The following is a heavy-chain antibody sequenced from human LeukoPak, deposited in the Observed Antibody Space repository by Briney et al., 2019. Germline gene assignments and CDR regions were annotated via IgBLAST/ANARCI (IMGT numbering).Heavy chain of an antibody. CDR1: GFTFSDYY. J-gene: IGHJ4*02. Sequence: GGSLRLSCAASGFTFSDYYMSWIRQAPGKGLEWVSSISSSSSYIYYADSVKGRFTISRDNAKNSLYLQMNSLRAEDTAVYYCAREFNHFFDYWGQGTLVTVSS. V-gene: IGHV3-11*06. CDR2: ISSSSSYI. D-gene: IGHD3-3*02. CDR3: AREFNHFFDY.